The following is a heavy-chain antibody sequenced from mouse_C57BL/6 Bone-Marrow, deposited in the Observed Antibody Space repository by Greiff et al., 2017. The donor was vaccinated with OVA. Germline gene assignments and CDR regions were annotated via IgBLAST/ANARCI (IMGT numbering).Heavy chain of an antibody. CDR3: ARDYGSSYWYFDV. D-gene: IGHD1-1*01. CDR1: GYTFTSYW. V-gene: IGHV1-62-3*01. CDR2: IDPNSGGT. J-gene: IGHJ1*03. Sequence: QQSCKASGYTFTSYWMHWVKQRPGRGLEWIGRIDPNSGGTKYNEKFKSKATLTVDKPSSTAYMQLSSLTSEDSAVYYCARDYGSSYWYFDVWGTGTTVTVSS.